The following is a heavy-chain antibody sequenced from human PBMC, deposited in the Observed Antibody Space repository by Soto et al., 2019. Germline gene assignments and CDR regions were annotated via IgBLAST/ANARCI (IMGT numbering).Heavy chain of an antibody. CDR3: AKDKPTTTCFDS. J-gene: IGHJ4*02. Sequence: GWSLRLSCLAAGFSFSSYPMTWVRQAPGKGLEWVSVISGSGTNTYYAESVKGRFTISRDSSQNTLYLQMNSLRAEDTAVYYCAKDKPTTTCFDSWGQGTLVTASS. D-gene: IGHD1-1*01. CDR1: GFSFSSYP. CDR2: ISGSGTNT. V-gene: IGHV3-23*01.